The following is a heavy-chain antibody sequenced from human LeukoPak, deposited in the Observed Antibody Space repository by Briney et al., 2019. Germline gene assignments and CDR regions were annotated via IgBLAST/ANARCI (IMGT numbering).Heavy chain of an antibody. J-gene: IGHJ4*02. CDR1: GDSISNYY. Sequence: SETLSLTCTVSGDSISNYYWSWIRQSPEKELEWIGYMYNRGSTIYNPSLKSRVTISTDTSKNQFSLRLTSVTAADTAVYYCARAEKAVTGTLDYWGQGTLITVSS. V-gene: IGHV4-59*01. D-gene: IGHD6-19*01. CDR2: MYNRGST. CDR3: ARAEKAVTGTLDY.